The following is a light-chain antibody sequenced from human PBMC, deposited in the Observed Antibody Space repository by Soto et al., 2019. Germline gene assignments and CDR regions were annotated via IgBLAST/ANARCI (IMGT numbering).Light chain of an antibody. V-gene: IGKV3-20*01. Sequence: EMVLTQSPGTLSFSPGERATLSCRASQSVSSSFLAWYQQKPGQAPRLLIYGASNRATGIPDRFSGSGSGTDFTLTIRRLEPEDFAVYYCQQYVTSPWAFGQGTKVAIE. CDR2: GAS. J-gene: IGKJ1*01. CDR3: QQYVTSPWA. CDR1: QSVSSSF.